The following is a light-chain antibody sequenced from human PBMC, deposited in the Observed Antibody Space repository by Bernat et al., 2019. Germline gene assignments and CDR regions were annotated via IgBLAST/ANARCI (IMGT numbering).Light chain of an antibody. V-gene: IGKV3-15*01. CDR2: GAS. Sequence: EIVMTQSPATLSVSPGERATLSCRASQSIRSNLAWYQQKPGQAPRLLIYGASTRATGIPARFSGSGSGTGFTLTISSLQSEDFAVYYCQQYADWPPYTFGQGTHLEIK. CDR1: QSIRSN. J-gene: IGKJ2*01. CDR3: QQYADWPPYT.